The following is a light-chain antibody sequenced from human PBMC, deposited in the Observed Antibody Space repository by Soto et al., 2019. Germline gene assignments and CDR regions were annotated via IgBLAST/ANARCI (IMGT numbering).Light chain of an antibody. CDR3: QQYFNTPLT. Sequence: DIVMTQSPESLAVSLGERATINCKSSQSVLYSSNNKNYLAWFQQKPGQPPKLLIYWASARESGVPDRFSGSGSGTDFTLTIGSLQAEDVAVYYCQQYFNTPLTFGGGTKVEIK. CDR1: QSVLYSSNNKNY. V-gene: IGKV4-1*01. J-gene: IGKJ4*01. CDR2: WAS.